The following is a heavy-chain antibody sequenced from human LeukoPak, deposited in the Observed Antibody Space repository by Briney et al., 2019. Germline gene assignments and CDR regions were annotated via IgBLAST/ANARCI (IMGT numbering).Heavy chain of an antibody. CDR3: ARDYYDSNGYFYYFDD. J-gene: IGHJ4*02. V-gene: IGHV4-59*12. CDR2: IYYSGGT. D-gene: IGHD3-22*01. CDR1: GGSISSYY. Sequence: SETLSLTCTVSGGSISSYYWSWIRQPPGKGLEWIGYIYYSGGTNYNPSLKSRVTISVDTSKNQVSLKLSSVTAADTAVYYCARDYYDSNGYFYYFDDWGQGTLVTVSS.